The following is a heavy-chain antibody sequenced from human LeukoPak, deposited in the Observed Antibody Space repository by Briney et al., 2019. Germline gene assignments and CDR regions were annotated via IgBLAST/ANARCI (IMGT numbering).Heavy chain of an antibody. CDR1: GYTFTSYY. CDR2: INTNTGNP. Sequence: ASVKVSCKASGYTFTSYYMHWVRQAPGQGLEWMGWINTNTGNPTYAQGFTGRFVFSLDTSVSTAYLQISSLKAEDTAVYYCARDGSSGWYAVYYYYGMDVWGQGTTVTVSS. CDR3: ARDGSSGWYAVYYYYGMDV. D-gene: IGHD6-19*01. J-gene: IGHJ6*02. V-gene: IGHV7-4-1*02.